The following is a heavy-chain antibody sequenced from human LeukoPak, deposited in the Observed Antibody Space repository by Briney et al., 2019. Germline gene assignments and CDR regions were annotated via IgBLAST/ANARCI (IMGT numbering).Heavy chain of an antibody. V-gene: IGHV4-34*01. J-gene: IGHJ4*02. CDR1: GGSFSGYY. D-gene: IGHD5-18*01. CDR2: INHSGST. CDR3: ARSRRYSYGQKSFDY. Sequence: SETLSLTCAVYGGSFSGYYWSWIRQPPGKGLEWIGEINHSGSTNYNPSLKSRVTISVDTSKNQFPLKLSSVTAADTAVYYCARSRRYSYGQKSFDYWGQGTLVTVSS.